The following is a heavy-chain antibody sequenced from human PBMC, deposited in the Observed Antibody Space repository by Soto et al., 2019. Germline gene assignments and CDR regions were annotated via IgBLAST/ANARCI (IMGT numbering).Heavy chain of an antibody. CDR2: INPILSMS. D-gene: IGHD3-10*01. CDR3: ATRYGSGYRAFDY. V-gene: IGHV1-69*02. Sequence: QVQLVQSGAEVKRPGSSVKVSCKASGDTFAFYSINWVRQAPGLGLEWMGRINPILSMSNYAQRFQGRVTMTADKSTSTAYMVLNSLRSEDTAMYYCATRYGSGYRAFDYWGQGALVTFSS. CDR1: GDTFAFYS. J-gene: IGHJ4*02.